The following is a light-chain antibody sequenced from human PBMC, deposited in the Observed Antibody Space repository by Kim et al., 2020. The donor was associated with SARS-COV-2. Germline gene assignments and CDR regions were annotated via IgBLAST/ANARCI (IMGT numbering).Light chain of an antibody. Sequence: EIVLTQSPGTLSLSPGERATLSCRASQSISSNYLAWHQQKPGQAPRLLIHGASSRATCIPDRFSGSGSGTDFTLTINRLEPEDFAVFYCQQYGSSPPTFGQGTKVDIK. CDR2: GAS. V-gene: IGKV3-20*01. CDR3: QQYGSSPPT. J-gene: IGKJ1*01. CDR1: QSISSNY.